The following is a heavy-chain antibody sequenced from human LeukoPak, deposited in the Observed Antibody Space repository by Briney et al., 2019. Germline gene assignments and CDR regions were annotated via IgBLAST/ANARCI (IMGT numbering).Heavy chain of an antibody. CDR2: VSWHSGTI. D-gene: IGHD1-26*01. CDR1: GFTFDDYA. J-gene: IGHJ4*02. CDR3: SKSESGSYYRPLDY. V-gene: IGHV3-9*01. Sequence: GGSLRLSCEASGFTFDDYAMHWVRQAPGKGLEWVSGVSWHSGTIDYADSVKGRFTISRDNAKNSLYLQMNSLRAEDTALYYCSKSESGSYYRPLDYWGQGTLVTVSS.